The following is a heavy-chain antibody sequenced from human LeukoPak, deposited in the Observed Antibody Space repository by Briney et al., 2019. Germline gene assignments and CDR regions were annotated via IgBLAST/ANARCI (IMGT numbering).Heavy chain of an antibody. CDR1: GRPISGND. Sequence: KTLDILSRTPPLTGRPISGNDWSWIRQPPGKELEWIGYIYYSGSTNYNPSLKSRVTISVDTSKNQFSLKLSSVTAADTAVCYCARVLYYGSGSRSFWCDPWGQGTLVTVSS. J-gene: IGHJ5*02. CDR2: IYYSGST. CDR3: ARVLYYGSGSRSFWCDP. D-gene: IGHD3-10*01. V-gene: IGHV4-59*07.